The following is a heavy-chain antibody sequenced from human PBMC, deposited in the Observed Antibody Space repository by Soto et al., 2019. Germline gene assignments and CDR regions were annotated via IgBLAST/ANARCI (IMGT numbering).Heavy chain of an antibody. V-gene: IGHV3-33*08. CDR1: GFTFSSYG. D-gene: IGHD5-12*01. J-gene: IGHJ4*02. CDR3: ARGVFIVATIDY. Sequence: GESLKISCAASGFTFSSYGMHWVRQAPGKGLEWVAVIWYDGSNKYYADSVKGRFTISRDNSKNTLYLQMNSLRAEDTAVYYCARGVFIVATIDYWGQGTLVTVSS. CDR2: IWYDGSNK.